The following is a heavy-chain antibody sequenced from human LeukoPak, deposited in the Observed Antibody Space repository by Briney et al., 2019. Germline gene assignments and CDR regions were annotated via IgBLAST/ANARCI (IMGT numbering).Heavy chain of an antibody. Sequence: GGSLRLSCAASGFTFSGYSMNWVRQAPGMGPEWISYINNDRSSIADSVKGRFIISRDTAENSLFLQMNSLRVEDTALYYCARDTDWSFDYWGQGILVTVSS. CDR2: INNDRSSI. J-gene: IGHJ4*02. V-gene: IGHV3-48*01. CDR3: ARDTDWSFDY. D-gene: IGHD2-21*01. CDR1: GFTFSGYS.